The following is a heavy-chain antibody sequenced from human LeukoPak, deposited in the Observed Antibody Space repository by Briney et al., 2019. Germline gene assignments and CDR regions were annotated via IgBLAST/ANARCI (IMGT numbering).Heavy chain of an antibody. CDR3: ARGALRFWFDP. D-gene: IGHD3-3*01. Sequence: GGSLRLSCAASGFTFSSYWMSWVRQAPGKGLEWVANIKQDGSEKYYVDSVKGRFTISRDNAKSSLYLQMNSLRAEDTAVYYCARGALRFWFDPWGQGTLVTVSS. V-gene: IGHV3-7*01. J-gene: IGHJ5*02. CDR1: GFTFSSYW. CDR2: IKQDGSEK.